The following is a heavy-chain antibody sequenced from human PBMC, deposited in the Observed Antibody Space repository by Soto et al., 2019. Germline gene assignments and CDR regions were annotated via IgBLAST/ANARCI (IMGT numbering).Heavy chain of an antibody. Sequence: GRSHRLSSTASGFTCISYAMHWVRQAPGKGLEWVAVISYDGSNKFYADSVKGRFTISRDNSKNTLYLQTNSLRAEDTALYYCARETEALDYWGQGTLVTVSS. CDR3: ARETEALDY. CDR1: GFTCISYA. CDR2: ISYDGSNK. J-gene: IGHJ4*02. V-gene: IGHV3-30-3*01.